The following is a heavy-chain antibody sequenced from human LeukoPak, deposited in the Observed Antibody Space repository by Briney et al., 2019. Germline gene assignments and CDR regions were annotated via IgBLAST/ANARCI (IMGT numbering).Heavy chain of an antibody. J-gene: IGHJ6*04. CDR1: GFTFDDYG. D-gene: IGHD3-10*02. V-gene: IGHV3-20*04. Sequence: GGSLRLSCAASGFTFDDYGWSWVRQPPGKGLEGVSGINWNGGSTGYADSVKGRFTISRDNAKNSLYLQMNSLRAEDTAVYYCAELGITMIGGVWGKGTTVTISS. CDR2: INWNGGST. CDR3: AELGITMIGGV.